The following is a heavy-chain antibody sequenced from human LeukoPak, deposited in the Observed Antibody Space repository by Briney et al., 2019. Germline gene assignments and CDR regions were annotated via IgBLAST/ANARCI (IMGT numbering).Heavy chain of an antibody. J-gene: IGHJ4*02. CDR2: ISSSSSTI. CDR1: GFTFSSYS. V-gene: IGHV3-48*02. CDR3: ARDLGYYYDSSGYSNFDY. D-gene: IGHD3-22*01. Sequence: PGGSLRLSCAASGFTFSSYSMNWVRQAPGKGLEWVSYISSSSSTIYYADSVKGRFTISRDNAKNSLYLQMNSLRDEDTAVYYCARDLGYYYDSSGYSNFDYWGQGTLVTVSS.